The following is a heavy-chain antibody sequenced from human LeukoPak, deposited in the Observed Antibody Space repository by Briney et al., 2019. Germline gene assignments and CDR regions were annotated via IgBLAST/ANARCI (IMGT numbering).Heavy chain of an antibody. J-gene: IGHJ4*02. CDR3: ARAVYGSGSCFGY. CDR2: ISWNSDNI. CDR1: GFTFDDYA. D-gene: IGHD3-10*01. Sequence: GGSLRLSCAASGFTFDDYAMHWVRQPPGKGLEWVSSISWNSDNIGYADSVKGRFTTSRDNPKNSLYLQMNSLRAEDTAWYYCARAVYGSGSCFGYWGQGTLVTVSS. V-gene: IGHV3-9*01.